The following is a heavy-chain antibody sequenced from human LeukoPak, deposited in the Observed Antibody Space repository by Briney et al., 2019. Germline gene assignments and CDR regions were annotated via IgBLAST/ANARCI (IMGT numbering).Heavy chain of an antibody. V-gene: IGHV4-30-4*08. CDR2: IYYSGST. J-gene: IGHJ4*02. Sequence: SQTLSPTCTVSSGSISSGDYYLSWIRQPPGKGLEWIGYIYYSGSTYYNPSLKSRVTISVDTSKNQFSLNLRSVTAADTAVYYCARVGKYCGGDCYSVKYWGQGTLVTVSS. D-gene: IGHD2-21*01. CDR3: ARVGKYCGGDCYSVKY. CDR1: SGSISSGDYY.